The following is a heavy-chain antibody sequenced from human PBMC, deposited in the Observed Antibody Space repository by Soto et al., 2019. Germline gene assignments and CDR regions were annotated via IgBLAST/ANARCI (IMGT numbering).Heavy chain of an antibody. D-gene: IGHD6-19*01. Sequence: QVQLVESGGGVVQPGRSLRLSCEASGFIFSNNAFHWVRQAPGQGLEWVAVVSSDGSNKFYPDSVQGRFTISRDNSKNTLFLQLNNLRAEDTAVYYCASSIAVTGHFDYWGQGALVTVSS. CDR1: GFIFSNNA. CDR3: ASSIAVTGHFDY. J-gene: IGHJ4*02. V-gene: IGHV3-30-3*01. CDR2: VSSDGSNK.